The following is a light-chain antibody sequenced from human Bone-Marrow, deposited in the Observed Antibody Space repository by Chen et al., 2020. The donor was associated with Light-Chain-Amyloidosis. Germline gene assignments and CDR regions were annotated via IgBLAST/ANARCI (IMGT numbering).Light chain of an antibody. CDR3: QVWDRSSDRPV. V-gene: IGLV3-21*02. J-gene: IGLJ3*02. Sequence: SYVLTQPSSVSVATGQTATTACGGNTIGSTSVHWYQQTPGQAPLLVVYDVSDRPSGIPERLSGSNSGNTATLTISRVEAGDEADYYCQVWDRSSDRPVFGGGTKLTVL. CDR1: TIGSTS. CDR2: DVS.